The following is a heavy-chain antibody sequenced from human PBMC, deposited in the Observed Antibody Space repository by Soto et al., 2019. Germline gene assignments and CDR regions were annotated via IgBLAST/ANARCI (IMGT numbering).Heavy chain of an antibody. Sequence: GGSLRLSCAASGFTFDDYAMHWVRQAPGKGLEWVSLISGDGGSTYYADSVKGRFTISRDNSKNSLYLQMNSLRTEDTALYYCAKGSYYDFWSGFFDYWGQGTLVTVSS. CDR3: AKGSYYDFWSGFFDY. V-gene: IGHV3-43*02. CDR1: GFTFDDYA. CDR2: ISGDGGST. J-gene: IGHJ4*02. D-gene: IGHD3-3*01.